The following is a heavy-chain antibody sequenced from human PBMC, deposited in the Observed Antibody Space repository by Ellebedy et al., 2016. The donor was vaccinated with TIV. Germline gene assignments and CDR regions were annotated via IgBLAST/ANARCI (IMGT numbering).Heavy chain of an antibody. CDR3: ARDRGWGSQYYDFWSGYYKAPGVGYMDV. J-gene: IGHJ6*03. CDR1: GFTFSHHG. CDR2: IKQDGSEK. D-gene: IGHD3-3*01. Sequence: GESLKISCAASGFTFSHHGMEWVRQAPGKGLEWVANIKQDGSEKYYVDSVKGRFTTSRDNAKNSLYLQMNSLRAEDTAVYYCARDRGWGSQYYDFWSGYYKAPGVGYMDVWGKGTTVTVSS. V-gene: IGHV3-7*01.